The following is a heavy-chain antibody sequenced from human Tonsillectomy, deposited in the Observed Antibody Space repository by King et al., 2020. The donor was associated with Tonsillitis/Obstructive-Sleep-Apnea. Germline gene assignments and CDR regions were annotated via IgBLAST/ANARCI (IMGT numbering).Heavy chain of an antibody. CDR1: GFSLSTSGVG. J-gene: IGHJ4*02. V-gene: IGHV2-5*02. CDR2: IYCDDDK. CDR3: AHRFLERGPFDY. Sequence: TLKESGPTLVKPTQTLTLTCTFSGFSLSTSGVGVGWIRQPPGKALEWLALIYCDDDKRYSPSLKRRLTITKDTSKNQVVLTMTNMDPVDTATYYCAHRFLERGPFDYWGQGTLVTVSS.